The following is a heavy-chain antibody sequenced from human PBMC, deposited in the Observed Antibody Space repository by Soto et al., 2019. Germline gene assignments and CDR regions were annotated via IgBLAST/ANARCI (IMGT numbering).Heavy chain of an antibody. V-gene: IGHV3-13*04. D-gene: IGHD2-15*01. CDR3: ARKGSATTASNWYFDL. CDR1: GFTFSSYD. Sequence: PGGSLRLSCAASGFTFSSYDMHWVRQATGKGLEWVSAIGTAGDTYYPGSVKGRFTISRENAKNSLYLQMNSLRAGDTAVYYCARKGSATTASNWYFDLWGRGTLVTVSS. CDR2: IGTAGDT. J-gene: IGHJ2*01.